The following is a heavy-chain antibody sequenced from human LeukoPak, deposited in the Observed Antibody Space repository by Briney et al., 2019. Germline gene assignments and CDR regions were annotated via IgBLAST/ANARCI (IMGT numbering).Heavy chain of an antibody. D-gene: IGHD1-20*01. Sequence: PSETLSLTCAVYGGSFSGYYWSWIRQPPGKGLEWIGEINHSGSTNYNPSFKSRVTISIDKSKNQFSLKLSSVTATDTGVYYCARGLTLFDPWGQGTLVTVSS. CDR3: ARGLTLFDP. CDR2: INHSGST. J-gene: IGHJ5*02. V-gene: IGHV4-34*01. CDR1: GGSFSGYY.